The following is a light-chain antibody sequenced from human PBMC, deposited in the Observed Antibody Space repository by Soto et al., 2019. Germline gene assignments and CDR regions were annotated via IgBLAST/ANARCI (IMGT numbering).Light chain of an antibody. CDR1: QIVSNNF. Sequence: DIVLTQSPGTLSLSPGDSATLSCRASQIVSNNFVARYQQIPGQPPRLLIYDASSRATGIPDRFSGSGSGTGFTLTISRLEPEDFALYSCQQYAYSPFTFGQGTKLEIK. V-gene: IGKV3-20*01. J-gene: IGKJ2*01. CDR3: QQYAYSPFT. CDR2: DAS.